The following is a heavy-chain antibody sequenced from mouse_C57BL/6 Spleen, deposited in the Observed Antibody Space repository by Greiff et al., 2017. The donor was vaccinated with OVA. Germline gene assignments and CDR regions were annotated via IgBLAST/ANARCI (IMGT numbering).Heavy chain of an antibody. CDR2: IYPGSGST. Sequence: QVQLQQPGAELVKPGASVKMSCTASGYTFTSYWITWVKQRPGQGLEWIGVIYPGSGSTKYTEKFKSKATLTVDTSSSTAYMQLSSLTSEESAVYYSARYGGATDYYAMDYWGQGTSVTVSA. CDR3: ARYGGATDYYAMDY. V-gene: IGHV1-55*01. CDR1: GYTFTSYW. D-gene: IGHD1-1*01. J-gene: IGHJ4*01.